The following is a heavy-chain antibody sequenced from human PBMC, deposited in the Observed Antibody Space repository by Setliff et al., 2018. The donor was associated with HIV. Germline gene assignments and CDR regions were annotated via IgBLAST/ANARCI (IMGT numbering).Heavy chain of an antibody. CDR1: GITFGNAW. CDR3: STGPSRVSDGIADF. CDR2: IKSKADGGAT. V-gene: IGHV3-15*01. J-gene: IGHJ4*02. Sequence: GGSLRLSCAVSGITFGNAWMSWVRQAPGKGLEWVGHIKSKADGGATDYAAPVKGRFSISRDDSKNMLYLQMNSLETEDTAVYFCSTGPSRVSDGIADFWGPGTLVTVSS.